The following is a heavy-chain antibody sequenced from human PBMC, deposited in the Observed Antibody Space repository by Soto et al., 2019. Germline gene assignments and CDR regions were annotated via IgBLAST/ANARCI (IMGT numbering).Heavy chain of an antibody. D-gene: IGHD1-1*01. CDR1: GFTFSAYW. CDR2: ISDDGSTA. J-gene: IGHJ4*02. V-gene: IGHV3-74*01. Sequence: GGSLRLSCSVSGFTFSAYWMHWVRQVPGKGLAWVSRISDDGSTATYADSVKGRFVISRDNAKNSLYLEMNTLRADDSGLYYCARGPRVSSTGTGAHWGRGTLVTVSS. CDR3: ARGPRVSSTGTGAH.